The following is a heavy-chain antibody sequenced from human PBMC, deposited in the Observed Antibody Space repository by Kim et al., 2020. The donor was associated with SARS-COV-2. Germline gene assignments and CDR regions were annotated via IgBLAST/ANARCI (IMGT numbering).Heavy chain of an antibody. CDR1: GGSFSGYY. D-gene: IGHD1-26*01. V-gene: IGHV4-34*01. CDR2: INHSGST. CDR3: ARWDLGTTTGFY. Sequence: SETLSLTCAVYGGSFSGYYWSWIRQPPGKGLEWIGEINHSGSTNYNPSLKSRVTISVDTSKNQFSLKLSSVTAADTAVYYCARWDLGTTTGFYWGQGTLVTVSS. J-gene: IGHJ4*02.